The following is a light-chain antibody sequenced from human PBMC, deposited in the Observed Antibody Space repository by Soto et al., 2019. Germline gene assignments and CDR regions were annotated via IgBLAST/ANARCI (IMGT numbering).Light chain of an antibody. CDR3: QQYYSSPPT. CDR1: HNILYSSDNKNY. Sequence: DIVLTQSPDSLAVSLGERATINCKSSHNILYSSDNKNYLSWYQQRPGQXXKLLFYWASTRESGVPDRFSGSESGTHCTITITSLQAEDGAVYYGQQYYSSPPTFGQGTKVDIK. J-gene: IGKJ1*01. CDR2: WAS. V-gene: IGKV4-1*01.